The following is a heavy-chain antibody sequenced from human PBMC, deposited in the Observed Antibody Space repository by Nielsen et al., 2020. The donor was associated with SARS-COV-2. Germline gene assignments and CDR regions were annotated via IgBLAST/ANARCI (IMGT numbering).Heavy chain of an antibody. V-gene: IGHV3-53*01. J-gene: IGHJ4*02. CDR2: IYSDGST. CDR1: GFTVSSNY. CDR3: ARDNRPAGLDY. D-gene: IGHD1-14*01. Sequence: GESLKISCAASGFTVSSNYMSWVRQAPGTGLEWVSVIYSDGSTYSADSVKGRFTISRDNSKNTLYLQMNSLRAEDTAVYYCARDNRPAGLDYWGQGTLVTVSS.